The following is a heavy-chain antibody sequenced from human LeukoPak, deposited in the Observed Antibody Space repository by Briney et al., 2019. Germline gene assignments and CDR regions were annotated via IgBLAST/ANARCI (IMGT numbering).Heavy chain of an antibody. CDR2: IIPIFGTA. CDR3: ATVHNCSGGSCYWGYFQH. D-gene: IGHD2-15*01. Sequence: SVKVSCKASGGTSSSYAISWVRQAPGQGLEWMGGIIPIFGTANYAQKFQGRVTITADKSTSTAYMELSSLRSEDTAVYYCATVHNCSGGSCYWGYFQHWGQGTLVTVSS. CDR1: GGTSSSYA. V-gene: IGHV1-69*06. J-gene: IGHJ1*01.